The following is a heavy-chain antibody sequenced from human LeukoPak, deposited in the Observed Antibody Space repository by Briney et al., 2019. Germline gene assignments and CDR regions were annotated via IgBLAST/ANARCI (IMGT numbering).Heavy chain of an antibody. D-gene: IGHD5-24*01. CDR3: ASSVEMATIGPP. CDR2: IIPIFGTP. Sequence: ASVKVSCKASGDTFSNYTISWVRQAPGQGLEWMGGIIPIFGTPNYAQKFQGRVTIIADKSTSTAYMELSSLRSEDTAVYYCASSVEMATIGPPWGQGTLVTVSS. J-gene: IGHJ5*02. CDR1: GDTFSNYT. V-gene: IGHV1-69*06.